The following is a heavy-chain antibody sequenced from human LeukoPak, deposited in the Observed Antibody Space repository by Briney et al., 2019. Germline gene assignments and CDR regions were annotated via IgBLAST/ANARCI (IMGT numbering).Heavy chain of an antibody. V-gene: IGHV3-53*01. J-gene: IGHJ4*02. CDR3: TRLLPSSNHYFES. Sequence: GGSLRLSCAASGFTVSNDYMSWVRQAPGKGLEWGSVIYGAGATYYADSLRGRFTISRHNSENTLFLQMNTLRAEDTAVYYCTRLLPSSNHYFESWGQGTLGTASS. CDR1: GFTVSNDY. D-gene: IGHD1-14*01. CDR2: IYGAGAT.